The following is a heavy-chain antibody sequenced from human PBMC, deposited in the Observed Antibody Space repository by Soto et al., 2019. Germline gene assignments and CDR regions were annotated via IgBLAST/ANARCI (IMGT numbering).Heavy chain of an antibody. J-gene: IGHJ6*02. CDR3: ARDQVTAMPRPGYYGMDV. Sequence: QVQLVQSGAEVKKPGASVKVSCKASGYTFTSYAMHWVRQAPGQRLEWMGWINAGNGNTKYSQKFQGRVTITRDTAASAAYMGLGSLRSEDTAVYYCARDQVTAMPRPGYYGMDVWGQGTTVTVSS. CDR1: GYTFTSYA. D-gene: IGHD2-21*02. V-gene: IGHV1-3*01. CDR2: INAGNGNT.